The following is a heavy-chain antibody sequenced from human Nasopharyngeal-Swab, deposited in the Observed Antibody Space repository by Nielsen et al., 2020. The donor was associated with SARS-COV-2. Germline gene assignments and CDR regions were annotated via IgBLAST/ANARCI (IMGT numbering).Heavy chain of an antibody. D-gene: IGHD3-9*01. CDR1: GGSFSNYY. J-gene: IGHJ4*02. CDR3: ARAGVDISTGSSGGCFDY. Sequence: GSLRLSCAVYGGSFSNYYWSWIRQPPGKGLEWIGEINHSGSTNYNPSLKSRVTISVDTSKNQFSLKLSSVTAADTAVYYCARAGVDISTGSSGGCFDYWGQGALVTVSS. V-gene: IGHV4-34*01. CDR2: INHSGST.